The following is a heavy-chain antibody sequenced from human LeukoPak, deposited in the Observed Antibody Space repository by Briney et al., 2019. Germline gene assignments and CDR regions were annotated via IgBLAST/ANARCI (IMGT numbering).Heavy chain of an antibody. CDR3: AREFVVEPKSSFDH. V-gene: IGHV3-7*01. D-gene: IGHD2-21*01. Sequence: PGGSLRLSCAASGFTFSTYAMSWVRQAPGKGLEWVANINQVGDSLSYVTSVRGRFTIPRDNAKNALFLQMSSLRAEDTAIYYCAREFVVEPKSSFDHWGQGTLVTVSS. CDR1: GFTFSTYA. CDR2: INQVGDSL. J-gene: IGHJ4*02.